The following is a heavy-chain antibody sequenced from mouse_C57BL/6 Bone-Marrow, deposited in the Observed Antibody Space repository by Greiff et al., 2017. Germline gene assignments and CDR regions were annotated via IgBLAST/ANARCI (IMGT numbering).Heavy chain of an antibody. CDR2: IYIGNGYT. V-gene: IGHV1-58*01. CDR3: ARSLTGYYYGMDY. D-gene: IGHD4-1*01. CDR1: GYTFTSYG. J-gene: IGHJ4*01. Sequence: EVQLQQSGAELVRPGSSVKMSCKTSGYTFTSYGINWVKQRPGQGLEWIGYIYIGNGYTEYTEKFKGKATLTSDTVSSTNYMQLSSLTSEDSAIYVRARSLTGYYYGMDYWGQGTSVTVSA.